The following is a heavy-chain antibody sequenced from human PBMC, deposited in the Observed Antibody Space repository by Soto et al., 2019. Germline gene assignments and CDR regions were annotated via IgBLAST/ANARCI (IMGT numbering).Heavy chain of an antibody. Sequence: ASVKVSCKASGYTFTDYYIHWVRQAPGQGLEWMGWINGNSGGTKYAQKFQGRVTMTRDTSISTAYMELTRLTSDDTAVYYCARDGFTNLEMATTFWGRGTLVTVSS. J-gene: IGHJ4*02. CDR1: GYTFTDYY. D-gene: IGHD1-1*01. V-gene: IGHV1-2*02. CDR3: ARDGFTNLEMATTF. CDR2: INGNSGGT.